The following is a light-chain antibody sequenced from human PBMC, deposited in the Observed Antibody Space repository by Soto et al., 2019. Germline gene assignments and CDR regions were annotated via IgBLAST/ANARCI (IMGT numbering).Light chain of an antibody. CDR2: DAS. CDR3: QQYYSYPRT. V-gene: IGKV1-33*01. Sequence: DIQMTQSPSSLSASVGDRVTITCQASQDISNYLNWYQQKPGKAPKLLIYDASSLESGVPSRFSGSGSGTEFTLTISSLQPDDFATYYCQQYYSYPRTFGQGAKVDIK. CDR1: QDISNY. J-gene: IGKJ1*01.